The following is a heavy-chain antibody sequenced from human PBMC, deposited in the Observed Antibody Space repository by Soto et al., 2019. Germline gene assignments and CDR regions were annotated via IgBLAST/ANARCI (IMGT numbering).Heavy chain of an antibody. Sequence: EVQLVESGGGLVKPGGSLRLSCAASGFTFSNAWMSWVRQAPGKGLEWVGRIKSETDGGTTDYAAPVIGRFTISRDDSKHTLHLQMNSLEIDDTAVYYCTTDHSWHNKNFWGQGTLVNVSS. V-gene: IGHV3-15*01. J-gene: IGHJ4*02. D-gene: IGHD2-21*01. CDR3: TTDHSWHNKNF. CDR1: GFTFSNAW. CDR2: IKSETDGGTT.